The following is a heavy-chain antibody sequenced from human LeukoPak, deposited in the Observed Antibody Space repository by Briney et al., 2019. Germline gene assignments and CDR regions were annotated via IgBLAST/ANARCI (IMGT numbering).Heavy chain of an antibody. J-gene: IGHJ5*02. Sequence: GGSLRLSCAAFGFTFSSYSMNWVRQAPGKGLEWVSYISSSGTTIYYADSVKGRFTISRDSAKNSLYLQMNYLRAEDTAVYYCAKDPTSVGGRHDWLLDSWGQGTLVTVSS. CDR2: ISSSGTTI. CDR1: GFTFSSYS. CDR3: AKDPTSVGGRHDWLLDS. V-gene: IGHV3-48*01. D-gene: IGHD3-9*01.